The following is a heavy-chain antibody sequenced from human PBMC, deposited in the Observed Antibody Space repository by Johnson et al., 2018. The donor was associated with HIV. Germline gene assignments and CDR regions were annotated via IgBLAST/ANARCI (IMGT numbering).Heavy chain of an antibody. Sequence: QVQLVESGGGVVQPGRSLRLSCAASGFTFSNYGMHWVRQAPGKGLEWVAVISYDESNKDYADSVKGRIAISRENAKNSLCLQVSSLRAGDTGKRRFAVRQHRCNAACQDGFHIWRQGTIVTVSS. D-gene: IGHD2-2*01. CDR2: ISYDESNK. V-gene: IGHV3-33*05. J-gene: IGHJ3*02. CDR3: AVRQHRCNAACQDGFHI. CDR1: GFTFSNYG.